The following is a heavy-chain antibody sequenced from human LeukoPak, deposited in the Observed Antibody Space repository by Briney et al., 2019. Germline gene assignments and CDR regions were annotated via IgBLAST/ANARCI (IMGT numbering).Heavy chain of an antibody. V-gene: IGHV4-38-2*02. CDR2: IYHSGST. CDR3: ARDGLSERYSCGFHYFDY. D-gene: IGHD5-18*01. J-gene: IGHJ4*02. CDR1: GYSISSGYY. Sequence: PSETLSLTCAVSGYSISSGYYWGWIRQPPGKGLEWIGSIYHSGSTYYNPSLKSRVTISVDTSKNQFSLKLSSVTAADTAVYYCARDGLSERYSCGFHYFDYWGQGTLVTVSS.